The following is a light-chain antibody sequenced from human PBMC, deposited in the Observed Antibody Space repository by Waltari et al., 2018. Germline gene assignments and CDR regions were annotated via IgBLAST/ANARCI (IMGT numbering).Light chain of an antibody. CDR1: YSNLGNNY. CDR3: GTWDNSLNAWV. J-gene: IGLJ3*02. Sequence: QSVLTQPPSVSAAPGQKVTISCSGSYSNLGNNYVSWYQQLPGTAPRLVMYENKKRPSGIPDRFSGSKSGTSATLGITGLQTGDEADYYCGTWDNSLNAWVFGGGTKLTVL. V-gene: IGLV1-51*02. CDR2: ENK.